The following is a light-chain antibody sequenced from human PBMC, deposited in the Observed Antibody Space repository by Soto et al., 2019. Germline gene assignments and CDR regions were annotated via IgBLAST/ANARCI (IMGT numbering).Light chain of an antibody. Sequence: QSVLTHPASVSGSPGQSMTRSCTGTSSDVGGYNYVSWYQQHPGKAPKLMIYDVSNRPSGVSNRFSGSKSGNTASLTISGLQAEDEADYYCSSYTSSRSYVFGTGTKVTVL. CDR2: DVS. J-gene: IGLJ1*01. CDR1: SSDVGGYNY. CDR3: SSYTSSRSYV. V-gene: IGLV2-14*01.